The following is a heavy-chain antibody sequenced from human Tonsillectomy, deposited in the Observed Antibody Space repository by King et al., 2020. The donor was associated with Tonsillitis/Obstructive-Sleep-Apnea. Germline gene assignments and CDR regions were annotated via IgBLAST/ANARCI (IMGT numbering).Heavy chain of an antibody. Sequence: VQLQQWGAGLLKPSETLSLTCAVYGGSFSGYHWSWIRQPPGKGLEWIGVINHSGSTNYNPSLKSGVTISVDTSNNQFSLKLSSVTAADTAGYYCARNPQKGGYCTTTSCYLSWFDPWGQGTLVTVSS. CDR3: ARNPQKGGYCTTTSCYLSWFDP. J-gene: IGHJ5*02. D-gene: IGHD2-2*03. V-gene: IGHV4-34*01. CDR2: INHSGST. CDR1: GGSFSGYH.